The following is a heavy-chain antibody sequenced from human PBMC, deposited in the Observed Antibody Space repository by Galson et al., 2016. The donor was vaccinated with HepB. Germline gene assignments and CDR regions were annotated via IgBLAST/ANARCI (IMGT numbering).Heavy chain of an antibody. J-gene: IGHJ4*02. CDR2: ITPSNGNA. CDR1: GYTFTYRY. Sequence: SCKASGYTFTYRYLHWVRQAPGQTLEWMGWITPSNGNANYAQKFKDRVTFTRDTSMSTGYMELSSLRSEDTAIYYCVGGYNAVGDYWGQGTLVTVPS. CDR3: VGGYNAVGDY. D-gene: IGHD5-24*01. V-gene: IGHV1-45*02.